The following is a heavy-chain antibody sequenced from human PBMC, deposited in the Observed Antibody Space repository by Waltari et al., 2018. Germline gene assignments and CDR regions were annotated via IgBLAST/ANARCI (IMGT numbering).Heavy chain of an antibody. Sequence: QVQLQESGPRLVKPSQTLSLTCTVSGVSISSGTYYWSWIRQSAGRGLEGIGRIYSSGTTKYNPSRKSRVSISIDRSKNQFFVRLTSATAADSAIYYCVRDWGGDDSGSVWGRGAPVTVSS. CDR1: GVSISSGTYY. J-gene: IGHJ4*02. CDR3: VRDWGGDDSGSV. D-gene: IGHD3-10*01. V-gene: IGHV4-61*02. CDR2: IYSSGTT.